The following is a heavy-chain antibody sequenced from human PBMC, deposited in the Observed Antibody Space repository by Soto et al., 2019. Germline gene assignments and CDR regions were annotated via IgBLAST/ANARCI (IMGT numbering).Heavy chain of an antibody. J-gene: IGHJ4*02. CDR2: ISSSSSYI. D-gene: IGHD6-6*01. CDR3: ASLLYRAARPLDY. V-gene: IGHV3-21*01. Sequence: RLSCAASGFTFSSYSMNWVRQAPGKGLEWVSSISSSSSYIYYADSVKGRFTISRDNAKNSLYLQMNSLRAEDTAVYYCASLLYRAARPLDYWGQGTLVTVSS. CDR1: GFTFSSYS.